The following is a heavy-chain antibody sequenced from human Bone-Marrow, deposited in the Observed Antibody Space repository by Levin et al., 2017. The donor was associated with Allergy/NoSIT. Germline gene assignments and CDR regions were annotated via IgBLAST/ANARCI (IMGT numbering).Heavy chain of an antibody. CDR3: ARAYVGSRKGSYYGMDV. CDR1: GYTFTTND. CDR2: LDPNSGNT. Sequence: GESLKISCRASGYTFTTNDINWVRQAPGQGLEWMGWLDPNSGNTGYAQKFQDRVTMTKNTSTNTADMELRSLRSDDTAVYYCARAYVGSRKGSYYGMDVWGEGTTVIVSS. J-gene: IGHJ6*04. D-gene: IGHD3-10*01. V-gene: IGHV1-8*01.